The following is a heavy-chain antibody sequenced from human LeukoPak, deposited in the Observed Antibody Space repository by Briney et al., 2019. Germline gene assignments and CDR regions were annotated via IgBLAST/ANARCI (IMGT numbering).Heavy chain of an antibody. J-gene: IGHJ6*02. CDR2: IYYSGST. V-gene: IGHV4-59*01. CDR1: GGSISSYY. Sequence: SETLSLTCTVSGGSISSYYWSWIQQPPGKGLEWIGYIYYSGSTNYNPSLKSRVTISVDTSKNQFSLKLSSVTAADTAVYYCARSSWSGSGSYYYYYYGMDVWGQGTTVTVSS. CDR3: ARSSWSGSGSYYYYYYGMDV. D-gene: IGHD3-10*01.